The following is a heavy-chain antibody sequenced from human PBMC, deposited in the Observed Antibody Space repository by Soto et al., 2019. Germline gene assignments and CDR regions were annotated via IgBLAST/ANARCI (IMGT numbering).Heavy chain of an antibody. Sequence: SETLSLTCAVYGGSFSGYYWSWIRQPPGKGLEWIGEINHSGSTNYNPSLKSRVTISVDTSKNQFSLKLSSVTAADTAVYYCARGIRRKYYYYYYMAVCGKGTTVPV. CDR1: GGSFSGYY. CDR3: ARGIRRKYYYYYYMAV. D-gene: IGHD2-2*02. CDR2: INHSGST. V-gene: IGHV4-34*01. J-gene: IGHJ6*03.